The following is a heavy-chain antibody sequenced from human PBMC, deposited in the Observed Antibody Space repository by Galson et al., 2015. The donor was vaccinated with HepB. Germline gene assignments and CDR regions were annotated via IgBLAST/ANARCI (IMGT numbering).Heavy chain of an antibody. D-gene: IGHD1-26*01. Sequence: SLRLSCAASGFTFTNAWMSWIRQAPGKGLEWVGLITSKSDDATTDHAAAVKGRFTISRDDSKDTLYLQMSSLKTEDTAVYFRAAGGTYFVYWGRGTLVTVSS. V-gene: IGHV3-15*01. CDR1: GFTFTNAW. CDR2: ITSKSDDATT. CDR3: AAGGTYFVY. J-gene: IGHJ4*02.